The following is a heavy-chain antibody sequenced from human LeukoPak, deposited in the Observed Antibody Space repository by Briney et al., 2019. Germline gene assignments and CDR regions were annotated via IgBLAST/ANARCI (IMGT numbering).Heavy chain of an antibody. CDR3: AKSGGYSGYEDFDY. CDR2: ISGSGGST. V-gene: IGHV3-23*01. CDR1: RFTFSSYA. D-gene: IGHD5-12*01. Sequence: PGGSLRLSCAASRFTFSSYAMSWVRQAPGKGLEWVSAISGSGGSTYYADSVKGRFTISRDNSKNSLYLQMNSLRAEDTAVYYCAKSGGYSGYEDFDYWGQGTLVTVSS. J-gene: IGHJ4*02.